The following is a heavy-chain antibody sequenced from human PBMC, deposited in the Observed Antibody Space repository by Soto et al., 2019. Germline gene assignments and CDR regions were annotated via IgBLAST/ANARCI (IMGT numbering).Heavy chain of an antibody. CDR1: GGSISSGGYY. D-gene: IGHD2-2*01. CDR3: ARAGIGYGSSTSCYGMDV. CDR2: IYYSGST. V-gene: IGHV4-31*03. J-gene: IGHJ6*02. Sequence: PSETLSLTCTVSGGSISSGGYYWSWIRQHPGKGLEWIGYIYYSGSTYYNPSLKSRVTMSVDTSKTQFSLKLSSVTAADTAVYYCARAGIGYGSSTSCYGMDVWGQGTTVTVSS.